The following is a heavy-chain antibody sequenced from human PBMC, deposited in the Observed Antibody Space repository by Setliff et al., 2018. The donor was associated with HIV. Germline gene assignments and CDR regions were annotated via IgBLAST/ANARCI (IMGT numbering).Heavy chain of an antibody. CDR1: GGSISSSGYY. CDR2: IHTTGST. J-gene: IGHJ5*02. V-gene: IGHV4-61*09. D-gene: IGHD3-16*01. CDR3: AKRTFGSGRLDP. Sequence: PSETLSLTCTVSGGSISSSGYYWSWIRLPAGKGLEWIGQIHTTGSTNYNPSLKSRVTISMDTSKNQFSLNLNSVTATDTAVYYCAKRTFGSGRLDPWGQGTLVTVSS.